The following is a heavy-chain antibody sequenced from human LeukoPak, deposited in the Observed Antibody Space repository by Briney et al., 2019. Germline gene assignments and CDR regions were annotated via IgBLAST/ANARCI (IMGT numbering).Heavy chain of an antibody. CDR3: ARDLGVSYYYDRSADY. CDR1: GYTFSSYG. J-gene: IGHJ4*02. CDR2: ISAYNGNT. Sequence: ASVKVSCKASGYTFSSYGISWVRQAPGQGLEWMGWISAYNGNTNYAQKLQGRVTMTTDTSTSTAYMEVRSLRSDDTAVYYCARDLGVSYYYDRSADYWGQGTLVTVSS. D-gene: IGHD3-22*01. V-gene: IGHV1-18*01.